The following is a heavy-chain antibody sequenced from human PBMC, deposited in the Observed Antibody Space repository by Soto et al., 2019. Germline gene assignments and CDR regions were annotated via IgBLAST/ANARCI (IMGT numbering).Heavy chain of an antibody. V-gene: IGHV1-2*02. CDR3: ARGGGVGVAGSAAFDM. CDR1: GYPVTAYY. CDR2: INPATGAA. J-gene: IGHJ3*02. D-gene: IGHD3-3*01. Sequence: QLHLVQSGAVVKKPGASVTVSCSASGYPVTAYYMHWVRQAPGRGLEWMGGINPATGAAKYTQTFQGRVTMTRDTSTSTVFMELSGLTSADTAVFYFARGGGVGVAGSAAFDMWGQGTLVTVSS.